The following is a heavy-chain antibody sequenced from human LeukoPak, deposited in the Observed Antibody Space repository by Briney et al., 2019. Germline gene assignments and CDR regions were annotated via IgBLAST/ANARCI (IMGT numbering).Heavy chain of an antibody. V-gene: IGHV3-64*01. Sequence: HPGGSLRLSCAASGFTFSSYAMHWVRQAPGKGLEYVSAISSNGGSTYYANSVKGRFTISRDNAKNTVYLHMSSLRPEDTAVYYCVRGETVSSWSTFDQWGQGTLVTVSS. CDR3: VRGETVSSWSTFDQ. CDR1: GFTFSSYA. D-gene: IGHD6-13*01. J-gene: IGHJ4*02. CDR2: ISSNGGST.